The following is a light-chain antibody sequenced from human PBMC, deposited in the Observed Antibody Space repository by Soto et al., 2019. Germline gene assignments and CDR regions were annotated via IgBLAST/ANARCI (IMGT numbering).Light chain of an antibody. V-gene: IGKV1-12*01. CDR3: QQTRSFPPT. J-gene: IGKJ1*01. Sequence: DIQMTQSPSSVSASVGDRVTITCRASQAIDSWLAWYQQKPGEAPKLLIFTGSLLHSGVPPRFSGSASGTDITITIGSQQPEDFSTYYCQQTRSFPPTFGQGTKV. CDR2: TGS. CDR1: QAIDSW.